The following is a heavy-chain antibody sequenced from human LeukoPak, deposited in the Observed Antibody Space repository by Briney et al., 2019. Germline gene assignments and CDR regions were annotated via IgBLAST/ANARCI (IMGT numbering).Heavy chain of an antibody. CDR1: GASISRPYW. CDR3: ARNSGYSYGVDY. Sequence: PSGTLSLTCGVSGASISRPYWWIWVRQPPGKGLEWIAEISHSGTTHYNPSLKSRVTISVDTSKNQFSLKLSSVTAADTAVYYCARNSGYSYGVDYWGQGTLVTVSS. CDR2: ISHSGTT. D-gene: IGHD5-18*01. V-gene: IGHV4-4*02. J-gene: IGHJ4*02.